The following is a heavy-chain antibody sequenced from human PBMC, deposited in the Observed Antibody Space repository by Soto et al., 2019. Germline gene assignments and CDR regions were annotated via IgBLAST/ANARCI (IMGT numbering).Heavy chain of an antibody. CDR3: ARESGGATATLDYYYFYMVV. Sequence: QVQLVQSGAEVKKPGASVTVSCRSSGDAFNDYYIHWVRQAPGQGLEWMGWINPNGGVTKYAQKFQGWVTMTRDTSIRTVYMQLSRLRSDDTAVYYCARESGGATATLDYYYFYMVVWGTGTMVTVSS. V-gene: IGHV1-2*04. CDR2: INPNGGVT. CDR1: GDAFNDYY. J-gene: IGHJ6*03. D-gene: IGHD5-12*01.